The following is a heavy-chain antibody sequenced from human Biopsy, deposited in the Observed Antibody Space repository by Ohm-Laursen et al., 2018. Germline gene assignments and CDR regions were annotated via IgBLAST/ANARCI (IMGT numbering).Heavy chain of an antibody. D-gene: IGHD5/OR15-5a*01. CDR3: ARQFESTAIFDY. J-gene: IGHJ4*02. CDR1: GDSIKNDA. CDR2: MLHSGHS. Sequence: SDTLSLTCTVSGDSIKNDAWSWIRQFPGQGLEWVGYMLHSGHSDYNPSLEKRLSLSIYASKNQISLNLSSVTAADTAIYYCARQFESTAIFDYWGQGALITVSS. V-gene: IGHV4-59*08.